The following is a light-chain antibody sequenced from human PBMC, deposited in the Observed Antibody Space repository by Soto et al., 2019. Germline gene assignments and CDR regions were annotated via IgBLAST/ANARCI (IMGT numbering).Light chain of an antibody. CDR2: DVS. V-gene: IGLV2-14*01. CDR1: SSDVGGYNY. J-gene: IGLJ3*02. Sequence: QSALTQPASVSGSPGQSITISCTGTSSDVGGYNYVSWYQQHPGKAPKLMIYDVSNWPSGVSNRFSGSKSGNTASLTISGLQAEDEADYYCSSYTSSSTWVFGRGTKLTVL. CDR3: SSYTSSSTWV.